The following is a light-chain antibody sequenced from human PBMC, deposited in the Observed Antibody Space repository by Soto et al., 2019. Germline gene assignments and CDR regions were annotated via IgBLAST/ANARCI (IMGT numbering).Light chain of an antibody. J-gene: IGKJ4*01. CDR2: KAS. V-gene: IGKV1-5*03. CDR3: QQYDSSPLT. CDR1: QSISTW. Sequence: DIHMTQSPSTLSASVGDRVSITCRASQSISTWLAWYQQKPGKAPKLLIYKASTLESGVPSRFSGSRSGTEFTLTISSLQTDDFATYYCQQYDSSPLTFGGGTKVDIK.